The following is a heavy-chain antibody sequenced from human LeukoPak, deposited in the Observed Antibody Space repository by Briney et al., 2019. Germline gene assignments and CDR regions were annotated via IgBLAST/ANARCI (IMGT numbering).Heavy chain of an antibody. CDR3: ARLKEGIDY. D-gene: IGHD3-10*01. Sequence: SETLSLTCAVSGGSISGSSYFWGWIRQPPGKGLEWIGSIYYSGNTYYNPSLRSRVTISVDTSKNQFSLKLSSVTAADTAVYYCARLKEGIDYWGQGTLVTVSS. CDR2: IYYSGNT. J-gene: IGHJ4*02. V-gene: IGHV4-39*01. CDR1: GGSISGSSYF.